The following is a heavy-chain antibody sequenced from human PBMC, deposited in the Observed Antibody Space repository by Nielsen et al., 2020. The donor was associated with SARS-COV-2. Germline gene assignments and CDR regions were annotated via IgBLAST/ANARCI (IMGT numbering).Heavy chain of an antibody. V-gene: IGHV4-34*01. CDR3: ARALYSGSYYRVLDY. Sequence: SETLSLTCAVYGGSFSDYYWTWIRQPPGKGLEWIGEISHSGGTNYNPSLKSRVTISVDTSKNQFSLKLSSVTAADTAVYYCARALYSGSYYRVLDYWGQGTLGTVSS. CDR2: ISHSGGT. J-gene: IGHJ4*02. D-gene: IGHD1-26*01. CDR1: GGSFSDYY.